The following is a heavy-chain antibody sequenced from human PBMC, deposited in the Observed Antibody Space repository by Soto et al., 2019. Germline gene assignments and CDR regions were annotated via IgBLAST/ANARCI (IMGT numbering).Heavy chain of an antibody. CDR2: IKSKTDGGTT. CDR3: TTAHDYDILTGYYTEAFDI. Sequence: GGSLRLSCAASGFTFSNAWMSWVRQAPGKGLEWVGRIKSKTDGGTTDYAAPVKGRFTISRDDSKNTLYLQMNSLKTEDTAVYYCTTAHDYDILTGYYTEAFDIWGQGTMVTVSS. J-gene: IGHJ3*02. V-gene: IGHV3-15*01. D-gene: IGHD3-9*01. CDR1: GFTFSNAW.